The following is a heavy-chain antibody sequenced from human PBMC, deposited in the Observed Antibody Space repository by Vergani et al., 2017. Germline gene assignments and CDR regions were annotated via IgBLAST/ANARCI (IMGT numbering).Heavy chain of an antibody. J-gene: IGHJ3*02. Sequence: QVQLVQSGAEVKKPGASVKVSCKASGYPFTSYYMHWVRQAPGQGLEWMGIINPSGGSTSYAQKFQGRVTVTSDTSISTADMELSRLRSDDTAVYYCARAWVAEDAFDIWGQGTMVTVSS. CDR3: ARAWVAEDAFDI. CDR2: INPSGGST. CDR1: GYPFTSYY. D-gene: IGHD6-19*01. V-gene: IGHV1-46*01.